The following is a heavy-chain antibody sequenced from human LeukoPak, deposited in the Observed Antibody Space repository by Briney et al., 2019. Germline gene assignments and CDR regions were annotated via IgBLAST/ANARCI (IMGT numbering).Heavy chain of an antibody. CDR1: GGSISSGSYY. D-gene: IGHD6-6*01. J-gene: IGHJ4*02. V-gene: IGHV4-61*02. Sequence: SETLSLTCTVSGGSISSGSYYWSWIRQPAGKGLEWIGRIYTSGSTNYNPSLQSRVTISVDTSKNQFSLKLSSVTAADTAVYYCAIQRPSSSSFDYWGQGTLVTVSS. CDR2: IYTSGST. CDR3: AIQRPSSSSFDY.